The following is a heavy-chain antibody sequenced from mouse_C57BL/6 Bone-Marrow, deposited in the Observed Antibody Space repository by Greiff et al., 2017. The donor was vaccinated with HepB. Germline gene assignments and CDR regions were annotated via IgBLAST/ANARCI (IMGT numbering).Heavy chain of an antibody. CDR3: ARSRWDGFDY. D-gene: IGHD4-1*01. Sequence: QVQLQQPGAELVKPGASVKLSCKASGYTFTSYWMQWVKQRPGQGLEWIGEIDPSDSYTNYNQKFKGKATLTVDTSSSTAYMQLSSLTSEDSAVYCCARSRWDGFDYWGQGTTLTVSS. J-gene: IGHJ2*01. V-gene: IGHV1-50*01. CDR2: IDPSDSYT. CDR1: GYTFTSYW.